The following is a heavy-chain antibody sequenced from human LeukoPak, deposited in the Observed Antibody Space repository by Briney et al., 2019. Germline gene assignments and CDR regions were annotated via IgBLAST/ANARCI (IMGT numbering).Heavy chain of an antibody. J-gene: IGHJ4*02. CDR2: ISAYNGNT. Sequence: GASVKVSCKASGYTFTSYGISWVRQAPGQGLEWMGWISAYNGNTNYAQKLQGRVTMTTDTSTSTAYMELRSLRSDDTAVYYCARERGYCSSTSCYFDYWGQGTLVTVSS. V-gene: IGHV1-18*01. CDR3: ARERGYCSSTSCYFDY. D-gene: IGHD2-2*01. CDR1: GYTFTSYG.